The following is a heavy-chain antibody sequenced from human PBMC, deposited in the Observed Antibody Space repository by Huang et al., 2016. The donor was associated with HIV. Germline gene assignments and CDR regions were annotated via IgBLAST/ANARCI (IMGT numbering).Heavy chain of an antibody. Sequence: QVQLQESGPGLVKPSETLSLTCTVSGGSISSYYWSWIRQPAGQGLEWVGRIYISGGTNYNPSLKSRCTLAVDTSKNHFSLLLSSVTAAATAVYYCARGGELLWFGEPGGWFDPWGQGTLVTVSS. V-gene: IGHV4-4*07. D-gene: IGHD3-10*01. CDR1: GGSISSYY. J-gene: IGHJ5*02. CDR3: ARGGELLWFGEPGGWFDP. CDR2: IYISGGT.